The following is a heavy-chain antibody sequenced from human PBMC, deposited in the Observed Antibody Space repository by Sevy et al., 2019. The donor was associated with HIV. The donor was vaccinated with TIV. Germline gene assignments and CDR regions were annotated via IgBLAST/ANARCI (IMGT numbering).Heavy chain of an antibody. J-gene: IGHJ4*02. Sequence: GGSLRLSCAASGFTFDNYAMTWVRQTLGKGLEWVSTLDNSGDNTYNADSVKGRFTISRDNSKNTLYLQMDSLRAEDTAIYYCAKAGGGWNYFDYSGQGTLVTVSS. CDR2: LDNSGDNT. CDR3: AKAGGGWNYFDY. CDR1: GFTFDNYA. D-gene: IGHD6-19*01. V-gene: IGHV3-23*01.